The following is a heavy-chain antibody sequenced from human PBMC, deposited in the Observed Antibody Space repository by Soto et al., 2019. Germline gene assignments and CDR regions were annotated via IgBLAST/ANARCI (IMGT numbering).Heavy chain of an antibody. Sequence: SETLSLTCTVSGGSISSYYWSWIRQPPGKGLEWIGYIYYSGSTNYDPSLKSRVTISVDRSKNQFSLKLSSVTAADTAVYYCAAGGGLPRYYWGQGTLVTVSS. J-gene: IGHJ4*02. CDR2: IYYSGST. CDR3: AAGGGLPRYY. CDR1: GGSISSYY. D-gene: IGHD5-12*01. V-gene: IGHV4-59*12.